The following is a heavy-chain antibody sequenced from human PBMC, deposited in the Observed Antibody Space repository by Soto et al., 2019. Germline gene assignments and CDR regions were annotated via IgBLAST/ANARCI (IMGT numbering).Heavy chain of an antibody. CDR1: GFTFSDYY. J-gene: IGHJ4*02. D-gene: IGHD3-16*02. CDR3: ARRPHDYVWGSDPPHFGS. V-gene: IGHV3-11*01. CDR2: ISSSGSTI. Sequence: QVQLVESGGGLGKPGGSLRLSCAASGFTFSDYYMSWIRQAPGKGLEWVSYISSSGSTIYYADSVKGRFTIARDNAKNSLYLQMNSQRAEDTAVYYCARRPHDYVWGSDPPHFGSWGQGTLVTVSS.